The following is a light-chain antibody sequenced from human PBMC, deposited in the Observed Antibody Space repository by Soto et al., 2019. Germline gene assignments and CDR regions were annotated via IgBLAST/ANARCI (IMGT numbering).Light chain of an antibody. CDR3: GTWDSSLSVVV. J-gene: IGLJ3*02. V-gene: IGLV1-51*01. Sequence: QAVVTQPPSVSAAPGQKVTMSCSGRSSNIGSHFVAWYQQLPGTAPKLLIYDDTKRPYGIPGRFSGSKSGTSATLGITGLQTGDEADYYCGTWDSSLSVVVFGGGTQLTVL. CDR1: SSNIGSHF. CDR2: DDT.